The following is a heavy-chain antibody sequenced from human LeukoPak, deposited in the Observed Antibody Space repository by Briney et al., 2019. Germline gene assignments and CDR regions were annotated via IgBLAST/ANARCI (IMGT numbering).Heavy chain of an antibody. Sequence: GGSLRLSCAASGFTVSSNYMSWVRQGPGKGLEWVSSLSGSDRTTYYADSVKGRFTISRDNSKNTLYLQMSSLRGEDTAVYYCAKVSSGWSLDYWGQGTLVTVSS. D-gene: IGHD6-19*01. CDR2: LSGSDRTT. V-gene: IGHV3-23*01. J-gene: IGHJ4*02. CDR3: AKVSSGWSLDY. CDR1: GFTVSSNY.